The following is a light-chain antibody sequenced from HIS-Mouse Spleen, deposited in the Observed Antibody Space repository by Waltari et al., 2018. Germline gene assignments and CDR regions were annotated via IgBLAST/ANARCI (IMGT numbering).Light chain of an antibody. CDR3: YSTDSSGNHRV. V-gene: IGLV3-10*01. Sequence: SYELTQPPSVSVSPGQTARITCSGDALPKKYAYWYQQKSGQAPVLVIYEDSKRPPGSPERFAGSSAGTMATLTISVAQVEDEADYYCYSTDSSGNHRVFGGGTKLTVL. CDR2: EDS. CDR1: ALPKKY. J-gene: IGLJ2*01.